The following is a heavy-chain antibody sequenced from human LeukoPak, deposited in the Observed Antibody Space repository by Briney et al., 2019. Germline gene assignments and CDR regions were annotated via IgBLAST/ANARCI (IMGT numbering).Heavy chain of an antibody. V-gene: IGHV3-33*06. J-gene: IGHJ4*02. CDR3: AKLDFQHSSGWYDY. CDR2: IWYDGSNK. CDR1: GFTFSSYG. Sequence: GGSLRLSCAASGFTFSSYGMHWVRQAPGKGLEWVAVIWYDGSNKYYADSVKGRFTISRDNSKNTLYLQMNSLRAEDTAVYYCAKLDFQHSSGWYDYWGQGTLVTVSS. D-gene: IGHD6-19*01.